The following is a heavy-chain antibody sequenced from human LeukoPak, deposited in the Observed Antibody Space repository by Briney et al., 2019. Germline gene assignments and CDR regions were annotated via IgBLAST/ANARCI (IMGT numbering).Heavy chain of an antibody. D-gene: IGHD3-9*01. V-gene: IGHV3-48*03. J-gene: IGHJ4*02. Sequence: PGGSLRLSCAASGFTFSSYEMNWVRQAPGKGLEWVSYISSSGSTIYYADSVKGRFTISRDNAKNSLYLQMNSLRAEDTAVYYCARAQWEAWYSLYDILTGYFDYWGQGTLVTVSS. CDR3: ARAQWEAWYSLYDILTGYFDY. CDR1: GFTFSSYE. CDR2: ISSSGSTI.